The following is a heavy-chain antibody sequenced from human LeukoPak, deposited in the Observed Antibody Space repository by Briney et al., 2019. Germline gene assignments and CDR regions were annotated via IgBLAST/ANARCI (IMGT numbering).Heavy chain of an antibody. CDR2: INPDSGGT. D-gene: IGHD2-2*01. V-gene: IGHV1-2*02. CDR3: ARDEDVGDCITSSGGWFDP. Sequence: ASLKVSPKDSGCTFTGYYMYWGRHAPGQGLEWMAWINPDSGGTNYAQQFQGRVTMTRDTSISTAYLELSRLRSDDTAVYYCARDEDVGDCITSSGGWFDPCGQATLVTVPS. CDR1: GCTFTGYY. J-gene: IGHJ5*02.